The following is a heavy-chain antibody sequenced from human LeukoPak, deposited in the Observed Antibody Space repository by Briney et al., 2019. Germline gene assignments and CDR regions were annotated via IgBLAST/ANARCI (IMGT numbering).Heavy chain of an antibody. V-gene: IGHV3-21*01. Sequence: GGSLRLSCAASGFTFSSYSMNWVRQAPGKGLEWGSSISSSSSYIYYADSVKGRFTISRDNAKNSLYLQMNSLRAEDTAVYYCARDASRGSSGWFTPSGFYYFDYWGQRTLVTVSS. CDR1: GFTFSSYS. CDR2: ISSSSSYI. J-gene: IGHJ4*02. D-gene: IGHD6-19*01. CDR3: ARDASRGSSGWFTPSGFYYFDY.